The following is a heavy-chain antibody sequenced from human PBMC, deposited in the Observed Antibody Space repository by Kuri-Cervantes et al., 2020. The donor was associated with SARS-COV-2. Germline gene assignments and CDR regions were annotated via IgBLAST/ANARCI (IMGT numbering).Heavy chain of an antibody. CDR2: IYSGGST. CDR1: GFTVSSNY. J-gene: IGHJ6*03. CDR3: ARGAANYYYMDV. Sequence: GGSLRLSCAASGFTVSSNYMSWVRQAPGKGLEWVSLIYSGGSTYYADSVKGRFTISRDNSKNTLYLQMNSLRAEDMAMYYCARGAANYYYMDVWGKGTTVTVSS. V-gene: IGHV3-53*01. D-gene: IGHD3-16*01.